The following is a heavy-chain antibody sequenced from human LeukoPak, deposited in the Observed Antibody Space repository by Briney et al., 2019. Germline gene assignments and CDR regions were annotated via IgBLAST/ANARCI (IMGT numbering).Heavy chain of an antibody. Sequence: SETLSLTCAVSGGSISSGGYSWSWIRQPPGKGLEWIGYTYHSGSTYYNPSLKSRVTISVDRSKNQFSLKLSSVTATDTAVYYCARAPYDSSGYRFDYWGQGTLVTVSS. V-gene: IGHV4-30-2*01. CDR1: GGSISSGGYS. CDR2: TYHSGST. D-gene: IGHD3-22*01. J-gene: IGHJ4*02. CDR3: ARAPYDSSGYRFDY.